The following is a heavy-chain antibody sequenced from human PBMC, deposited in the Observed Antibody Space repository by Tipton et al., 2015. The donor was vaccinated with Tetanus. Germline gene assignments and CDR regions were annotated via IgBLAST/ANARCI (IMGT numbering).Heavy chain of an antibody. CDR2: ISSGSSTI. V-gene: IGHV3-48*01. D-gene: IGHD3-10*01. CDR1: GFTFSSYS. CDR3: ARDRGYYYGMDV. J-gene: IGHJ6*02. Sequence: SLRLSCAASGFTFSSYSMNWVRQAPGKGLEWVSYISSGSSTIYYADSVKGRFTISRDNAKNSLYLQMNSLRAEDTAVYYCARDRGYYYGMDVWGQGTTVTVSS.